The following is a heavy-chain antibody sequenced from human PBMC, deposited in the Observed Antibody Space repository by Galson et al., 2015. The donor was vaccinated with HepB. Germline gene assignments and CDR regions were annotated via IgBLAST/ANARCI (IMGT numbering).Heavy chain of an antibody. Sequence: SETLSLTCTVSGGSISSYYWSWIRQPPGKGLEWIGYIYYSGSTNYNPSLKSRVTISVDTSKNQFSLKLSSVTAADTAVYYCAREEQQLAQGGNWFDPWGQGTLVTVSS. V-gene: IGHV4-59*01. CDR1: GGSISSYY. CDR3: AREEQQLAQGGNWFDP. D-gene: IGHD6-13*01. J-gene: IGHJ5*02. CDR2: IYYSGST.